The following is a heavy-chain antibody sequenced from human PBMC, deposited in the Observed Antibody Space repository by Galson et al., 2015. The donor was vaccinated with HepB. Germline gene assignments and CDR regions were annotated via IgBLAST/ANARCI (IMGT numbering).Heavy chain of an antibody. D-gene: IGHD1-14*01. CDR3: ARGPPEGGFDY. CDR2: IKQDGSEK. Sequence: SMRLSCAASGFTFSSYWVSWVRQAPGKGLEWVANIKQDGSEKYYVDSVKGRFTISRDNAKNSLYLQMNSLRAEDTAVYYCARGPPEGGFDYWGQGTLVTVSS. V-gene: IGHV3-7*01. CDR1: GFTFSSYW. J-gene: IGHJ4*02.